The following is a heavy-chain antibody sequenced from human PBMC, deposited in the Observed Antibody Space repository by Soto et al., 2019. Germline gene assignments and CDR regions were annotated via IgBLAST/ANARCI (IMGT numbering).Heavy chain of an antibody. J-gene: IGHJ6*03. D-gene: IGHD6-13*01. CDR2: INHSGST. V-gene: IGHV4-31*03. CDR3: ARGLAAAAYYYYYMDV. CDR1: GGYISSAGYY. Sequence: SETLSLTCTVSGGYISSAGYYWSWIRQHPGKGLEWIGEINHSGSTYYNPSLKSRVTISADTSKNQFSLKLSSVTAADTAVYYCARGLAAAAYYYYYMDVWGKGTTVTVSS.